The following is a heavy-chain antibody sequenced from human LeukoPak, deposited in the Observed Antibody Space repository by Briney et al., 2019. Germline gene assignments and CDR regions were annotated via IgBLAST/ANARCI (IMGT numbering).Heavy chain of an antibody. CDR3: ATDPERTTVTTRGLFLGY. J-gene: IGHJ4*02. Sequence: EASVKVSCKASGGTFSSYAISWVRQAPGQGLEWMGGIIPIFGTANYAQKFQGRVTITADESTSTAYMELSSLRSEDTAVYYCATDPERTTVTTRGLFLGYWGQGTLVTVSS. CDR1: GGTFSSYA. CDR2: IIPIFGTA. V-gene: IGHV1-69*01. D-gene: IGHD4-11*01.